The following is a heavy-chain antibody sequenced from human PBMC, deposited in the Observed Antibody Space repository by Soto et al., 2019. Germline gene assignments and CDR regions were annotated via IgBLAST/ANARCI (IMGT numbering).Heavy chain of an antibody. CDR2: IHYSGST. CDR3: AKELTTVVTPNWFDP. Sequence: SETLSLTCTVSGGSVSSTSYYWTWIRQPPGKGLEWIGYIHYSGSTNYNPSLKSRVAMSVDTSKNHFSLKLSSVTAADTAVYYCAKELTTVVTPNWFDPWGQGTLVTVSS. J-gene: IGHJ5*02. V-gene: IGHV4-61*01. CDR1: GGSVSSTSYY. D-gene: IGHD4-17*01.